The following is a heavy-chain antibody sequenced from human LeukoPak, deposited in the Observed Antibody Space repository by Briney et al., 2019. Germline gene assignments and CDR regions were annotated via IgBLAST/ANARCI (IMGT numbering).Heavy chain of an antibody. CDR2: ISGSGDST. CDR3: AKTRPLDSSSWSHGDY. Sequence: GGSLRLSCAASGFTFSSYAMSWVRQAPGKGLEWVSAISGSGDSTYYGDSVKGRFTISRDNSKNTLYLQMNSLRAEDTAVYYYAKTRPLDSSSWSHGDYWGQGTLVTVSS. CDR1: GFTFSSYA. D-gene: IGHD6-13*01. V-gene: IGHV3-23*01. J-gene: IGHJ4*02.